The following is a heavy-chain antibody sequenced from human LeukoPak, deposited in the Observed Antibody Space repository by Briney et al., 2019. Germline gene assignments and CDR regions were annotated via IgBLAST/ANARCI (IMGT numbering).Heavy chain of an antibody. J-gene: IGHJ3*02. CDR1: GFTFSSYA. Sequence: GGSLRLSCAASGFTFSSYAMHWVRQAPGKGLEWVAVISYDGSNKYYADSVKGRFTISRDNSKNTLYLQMNSLRAEDTAVYYCTKGGLRFLEWLSLPFDIWGQGTMVTVSS. V-gene: IGHV3-30-3*01. CDR3: TKGGLRFLEWLSLPFDI. D-gene: IGHD3-3*01. CDR2: ISYDGSNK.